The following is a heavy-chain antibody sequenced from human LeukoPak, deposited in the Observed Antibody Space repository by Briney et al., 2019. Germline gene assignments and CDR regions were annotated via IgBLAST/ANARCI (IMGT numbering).Heavy chain of an antibody. CDR1: GFIFRDYW. CDR2: INPDGSDK. Sequence: GGSLRLSCAGSGFIFRDYWLTWVRQAPGKGLEWVANINPDGSDKNYVDSLKSRFTIFRDNAKNLLFLQMNSLRVEDTAVYYCAGPPQAGPFDYWGQGTLVTVSS. D-gene: IGHD6-19*01. V-gene: IGHV3-7*01. CDR3: AGPPQAGPFDY. J-gene: IGHJ4*02.